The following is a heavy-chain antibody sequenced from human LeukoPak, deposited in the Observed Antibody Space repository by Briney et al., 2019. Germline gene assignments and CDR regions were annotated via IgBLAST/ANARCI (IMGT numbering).Heavy chain of an antibody. CDR1: GFTFSDYY. J-gene: IGHJ3*02. CDR3: ARQSSGWYDAFDI. CDR2: ISSSGSTI. V-gene: IGHV3-11*04. Sequence: GGSLRLSCAASGFTFSDYYMSWIRQAPGRGLEWVSYISSSGSTIYYADSVKGRFTISRDNAKNSLYLQMNSLRAEDTAVYYCARQSSGWYDAFDIWGQGTMVTVSS. D-gene: IGHD6-19*01.